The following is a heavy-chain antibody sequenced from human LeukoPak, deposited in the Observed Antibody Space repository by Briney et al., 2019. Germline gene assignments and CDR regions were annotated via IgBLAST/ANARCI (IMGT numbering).Heavy chain of an antibody. D-gene: IGHD3-3*01. J-gene: IGHJ6*02. CDR1: GFTFSSYS. V-gene: IGHV3-48*01. CDR2: ISSSSTI. Sequence: PGGSLRLSCAASGFTFSSYSMNWVRQAPGKGLEWVSYISSSSTIYYADSVKGRFTISRDNAKNSLYLQMNSLRAEDTAVYYCAREQLYDFWSGYQLYYYYGMDVWGQGTTVTVSS. CDR3: AREQLYDFWSGYQLYYYYGMDV.